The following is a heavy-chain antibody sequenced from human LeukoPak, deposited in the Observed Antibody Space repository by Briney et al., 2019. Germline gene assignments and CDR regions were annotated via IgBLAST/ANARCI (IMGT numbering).Heavy chain of an antibody. V-gene: IGHV3-30-3*01. CDR3: VRSATVIPGPFDY. J-gene: IGHJ4*02. D-gene: IGHD4-17*01. Sequence: PGGSLRLSCAASGFTFSSYAMHWVRQAPGKGLEWVAVISYDGSNKYYADSVKGRFTISRDNSKNTLYLQMNSLRAEDTAVYYCVRSATVIPGPFDYWGQGTLVTVSS. CDR1: GFTFSSYA. CDR2: ISYDGSNK.